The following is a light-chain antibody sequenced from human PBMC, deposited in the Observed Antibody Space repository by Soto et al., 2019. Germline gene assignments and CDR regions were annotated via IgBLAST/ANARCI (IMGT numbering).Light chain of an antibody. CDR2: GAS. V-gene: IGKV3-20*01. J-gene: IGKJ1*01. CDR3: QQYGNSPRT. Sequence: EIVLTQSPGTLSLSPGERVSLSCRASQTINRSFLAWYQQKLGQAPRLLIYGASSRATGVPDRFSGSGSGTDLTLTISRLEPGDFAVYYCQQYGNSPRTFGQGTKVEIK. CDR1: QTINRSF.